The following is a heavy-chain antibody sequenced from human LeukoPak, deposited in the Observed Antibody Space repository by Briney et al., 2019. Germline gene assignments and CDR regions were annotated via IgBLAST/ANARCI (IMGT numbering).Heavy chain of an antibody. J-gene: IGHJ6*02. CDR3: ASSEATTTPPPYGMDV. CDR2: VYYTGST. D-gene: IGHD5-12*01. Sequence: SETLSLTCTVSGGSISSGGYYWSWIRQHPGEGLAWIGYVYYTGSTYYNPSLKSRVTISVDMSKNQFSLKLSSVTAADTAVYYCASSEATTTPPPYGMDVWGQGTTVTVSS. V-gene: IGHV4-31*03. CDR1: GGSISSGGYY.